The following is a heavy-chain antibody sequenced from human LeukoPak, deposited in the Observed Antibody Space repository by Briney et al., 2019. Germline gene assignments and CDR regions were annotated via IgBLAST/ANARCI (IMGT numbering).Heavy chain of an antibody. CDR3: AKVGTSGSSGWYEDY. D-gene: IGHD6-19*01. V-gene: IGHV3-23*01. CDR2: IVGSGDST. Sequence: PGGSLRLSCAASGFTFSSYPMSWVRQAPGKGLEWVSGIVGSGDSTYYADSVKGRFTISRDHSKNTLYLQMNSLRAEDTAVYYCAKVGTSGSSGWYEDYWGQGTLVTVSS. CDR1: GFTFSSYP. J-gene: IGHJ4*02.